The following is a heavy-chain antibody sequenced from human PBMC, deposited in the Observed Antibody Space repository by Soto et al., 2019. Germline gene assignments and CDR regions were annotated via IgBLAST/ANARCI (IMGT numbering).Heavy chain of an antibody. CDR1: GGSITNYY. D-gene: IGHD3-10*01. CDR3: ARHGFGSLHGLVDV. V-gene: IGHV4-59*08. CDR2: IQYNGYS. J-gene: IGHJ6*02. Sequence: QVQLQESGPGLVKPSETLSLTCTVSGGSITNYYCSWFRQPPGKGLEWIGYIQYNGYSAYNLSLKXXLXVSMDTSKTQFSLMLESVTATDTAVYYCARHGFGSLHGLVDVWGQGTTVIVSS.